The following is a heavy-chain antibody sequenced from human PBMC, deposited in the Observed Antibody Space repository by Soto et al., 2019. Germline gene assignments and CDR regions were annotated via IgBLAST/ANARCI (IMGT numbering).Heavy chain of an antibody. CDR1: GGSISSYY. CDR3: ARENERWSGYLTFDY. CDR2: TYYSGST. V-gene: IGHV4-59*01. Sequence: SETLSLTCTVSGGSISSYYWSWIRQPPGKGLEWIGYTYYSGSTNYNPSLKSRVTISVDTSKNQFSLKLSSVTAADTAVYYCARENERWSGYLTFDYWGQGTLVTVSS. J-gene: IGHJ4*02. D-gene: IGHD3-3*01.